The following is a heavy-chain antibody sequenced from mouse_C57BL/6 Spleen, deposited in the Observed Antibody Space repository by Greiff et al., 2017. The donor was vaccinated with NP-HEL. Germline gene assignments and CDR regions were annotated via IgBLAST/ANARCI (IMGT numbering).Heavy chain of an antibody. J-gene: IGHJ2*01. Sequence: VQLQQSGPELVKPGASVKISCKASGYTFTDYYMNWVKQSHGKSLEWIGDINPNNGGTSYNQKFKGKATLTVDKSSSTAYMELRSLTSEDSAVYYCARGLWLRRKGFDYWGQGTTLTVSS. CDR1: GYTFTDYY. CDR3: ARGLWLRRKGFDY. V-gene: IGHV1-26*01. D-gene: IGHD2-2*01. CDR2: INPNNGGT.